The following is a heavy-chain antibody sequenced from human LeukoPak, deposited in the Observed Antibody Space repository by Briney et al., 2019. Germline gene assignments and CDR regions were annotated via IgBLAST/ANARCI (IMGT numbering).Heavy chain of an antibody. CDR2: LGSSSSTI. D-gene: IGHD1-26*01. J-gene: IGHJ3*02. V-gene: IGHV3-48*03. CDR1: GFTFSTYE. Sequence: GGSLRLSCAASGFTFSTYEMNWVRQAPGKGLEWVSYLGSSSSTIHYADSVKGRFTISRDNAKKSLYLQMHSLRTEDTAIYYCVRDFVSGSFDSFDIWGQGTMVTVSS. CDR3: VRDFVSGSFDSFDI.